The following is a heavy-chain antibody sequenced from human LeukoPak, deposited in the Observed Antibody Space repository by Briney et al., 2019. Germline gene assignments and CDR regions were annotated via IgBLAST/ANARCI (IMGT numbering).Heavy chain of an antibody. V-gene: IGHV4-59*08. CDR3: ARLTPYPGVWASDY. D-gene: IGHD4-23*01. CDR2: INYSGST. CDR1: GVSLSSYY. J-gene: IGHJ4*02. Sequence: KPSETLSLTCTVSGVSLSSYYWTWIRQPPGKGLEWIGYINYSGSTNYNPSLKTRPTITADTSNNQFTRNLSSVTAAGTAIYYCARLTPYPGVWASDYWGQGTVVTVSS.